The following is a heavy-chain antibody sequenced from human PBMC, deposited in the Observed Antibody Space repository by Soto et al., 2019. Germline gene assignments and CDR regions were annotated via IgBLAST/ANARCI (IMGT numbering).Heavy chain of an antibody. J-gene: IGHJ6*02. CDR2: IWYDGSNK. D-gene: IGHD6-13*01. V-gene: IGHV3-33*01. CDR3: ARDLIVGQLVIYYCGMDV. CDR1: GFTFSRYG. Sequence: QVQLVESGGGVVQPGRSLRLSCAASGFTFSRYGMHWVRQAPGKGLEWVAVIWYDGSNKYYADSVKGRFTSSRDNSKNTPYQQMNSLRAEATAVYYSARDLIVGQLVIYYCGMDVWGQGTTVTVSS.